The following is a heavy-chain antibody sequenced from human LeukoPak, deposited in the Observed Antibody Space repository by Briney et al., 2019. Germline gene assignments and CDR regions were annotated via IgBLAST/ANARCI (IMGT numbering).Heavy chain of an antibody. Sequence: GGSLRLSCTASGFTFGNYALSWFRQAPGKGLEWVAFIRSKTYRGTTEYAASVKGRFTIPRDDSKSIAYLQMNSLKTEDTAVYYCARANSFDSSGYYFDYWGQGTLVTVSS. J-gene: IGHJ4*02. D-gene: IGHD3-22*01. V-gene: IGHV3-49*03. CDR1: GFTFGNYA. CDR3: ARANSFDSSGYYFDY. CDR2: IRSKTYRGTT.